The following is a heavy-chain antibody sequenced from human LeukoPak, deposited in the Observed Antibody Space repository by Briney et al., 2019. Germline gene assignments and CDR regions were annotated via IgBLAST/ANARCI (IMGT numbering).Heavy chain of an antibody. V-gene: IGHV4-39*07. CDR3: ARLGPGGHGEFDY. J-gene: IGHJ4*02. CDR1: GGSISSSSYY. Sequence: PSETLSLTCTVSGGSISSSSYYWGWIRQPPGKGLEWIGSIYYSGSTNYNPSLKSRVTISVHTSKTQFSLKLTSVTAADTAVYYCARLGPGGHGEFDYWGQGTLVTVSS. D-gene: IGHD3-10*01. CDR2: IYYSGST.